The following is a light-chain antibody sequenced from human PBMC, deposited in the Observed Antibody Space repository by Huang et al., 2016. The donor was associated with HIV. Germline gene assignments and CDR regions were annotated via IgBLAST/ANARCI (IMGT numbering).Light chain of an antibody. Sequence: IVMTQSPLSLPVTPGEPASISCRSSQSLLRSNGYTYLDWYLQRPGQSPQLLIYLGSNRASGVTDRFSGSASGTNFTLKVSRVEADDLGTYYCMQGLQTPGVTFGPGTKVDFK. CDR1: QSLLRSNGYTY. V-gene: IGKV2-28*01. J-gene: IGKJ3*01. CDR3: MQGLQTPGVT. CDR2: LGS.